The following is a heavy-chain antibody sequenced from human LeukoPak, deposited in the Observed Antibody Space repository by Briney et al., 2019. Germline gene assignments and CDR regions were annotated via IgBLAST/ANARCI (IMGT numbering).Heavy chain of an antibody. Sequence: PGGSLRLSCAASGFTFSDYYMSWIRQAPGKGLEWVSYISSSSSYTNYADSVKGRFTISRDNAKNSLYLQMNSLRAEDTAGYYWARFILWFGEPNWYFDLWGRGTLVTVSS. V-gene: IGHV3-11*03. D-gene: IGHD3-10*01. J-gene: IGHJ2*01. CDR3: ARFILWFGEPNWYFDL. CDR1: GFTFSDYY. CDR2: ISSSSSYT.